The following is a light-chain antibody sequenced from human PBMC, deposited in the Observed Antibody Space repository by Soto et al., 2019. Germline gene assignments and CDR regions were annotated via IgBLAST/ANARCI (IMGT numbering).Light chain of an antibody. J-gene: IGKJ3*01. CDR3: QQYDNLPT. CDR1: QDVSVS. CDR2: DGS. Sequence: DIQMTQSPSSLSASVGDRVTITCQAGQDVSVSLNWYQQKPGKAPKLLISDGSNVETVVPSRFSGSGSRTDFTLTISNLQPEDVATYYCQQYDNLPTFGPGTKVEI. V-gene: IGKV1-33*01.